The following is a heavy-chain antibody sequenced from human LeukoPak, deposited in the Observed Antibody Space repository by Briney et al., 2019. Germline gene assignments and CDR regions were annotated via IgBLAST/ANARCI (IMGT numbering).Heavy chain of an antibody. Sequence: GGSLRLSCAASGFTVSVNYMSWVRQAPGKGLEWVSVLYSSGGTNYADSVKGRFTISRDNSKNTLYLQMNSLRAEDTAVYYCAKGADRYDYGGILPGNWFDPWGQGTLVTVSS. CDR3: AKGADRYDYGGILPGNWFDP. CDR1: GFTVSVNY. V-gene: IGHV3-53*01. J-gene: IGHJ5*02. D-gene: IGHD4-23*01. CDR2: LYSSGGT.